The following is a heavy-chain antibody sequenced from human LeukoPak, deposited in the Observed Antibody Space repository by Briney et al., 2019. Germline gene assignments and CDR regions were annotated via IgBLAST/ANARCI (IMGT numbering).Heavy chain of an antibody. J-gene: IGHJ4*02. Sequence: PGGSLRLSCAASGFTFSNYAMSWVRQAPGQGLEWVSSISSSSTYIYYADSVQGRFTISRDNAKNSLYLQMNSLRAEDTAVYYCARALLLDSYFDYWGQGTLVTVSS. CDR1: GFTFSNYA. D-gene: IGHD1-20*01. V-gene: IGHV3-21*01. CDR3: ARALLLDSYFDY. CDR2: ISSSSTYI.